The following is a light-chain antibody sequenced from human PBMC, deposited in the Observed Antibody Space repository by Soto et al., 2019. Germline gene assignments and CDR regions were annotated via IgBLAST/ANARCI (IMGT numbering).Light chain of an antibody. J-gene: IGLJ2*01. CDR3: ATWDDSLDGPV. CDR1: SSNIGRNA. V-gene: IGLV1-44*01. CDR2: TND. Sequence: QSVLTQPPSASGAPGQRVTISCSGSSSNIGRNAVNWYRQLPGTAPRLLIYTNDLRPSRVPDRFSASRSGTSASMAISGLQSEDEANFYCATWDDSLDGPVFGGGTKLTVL.